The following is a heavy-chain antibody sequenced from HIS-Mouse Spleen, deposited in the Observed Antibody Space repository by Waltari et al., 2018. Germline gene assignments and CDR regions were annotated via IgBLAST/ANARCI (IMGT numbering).Heavy chain of an antibody. Sequence: EVQLVESGGGLVQPGGSLRLSCAASGFTFSSYWVSWVRQAPGKGLEWVANIKQDGSEKYYVDSVKGRFTISRDNAKNSLYLQMNSLRAEDTAVYYCARERRGPGWFDPWGQGTLVTVSS. J-gene: IGHJ5*02. CDR1: GFTFSSYW. D-gene: IGHD5-12*01. CDR3: ARERRGPGWFDP. V-gene: IGHV3-7*01. CDR2: IKQDGSEK.